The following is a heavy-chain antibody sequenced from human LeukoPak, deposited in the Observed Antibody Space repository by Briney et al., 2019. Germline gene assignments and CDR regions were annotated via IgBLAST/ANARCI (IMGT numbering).Heavy chain of an antibody. CDR2: IYYSGST. CDR1: GGSISSSSYY. CDR3: ARYYRDYHGSGSHRRGYFDY. D-gene: IGHD3-10*01. J-gene: IGHJ4*02. V-gene: IGHV4-39*01. Sequence: SETLSLTCTVSGGSISSSSYYWGRIRQPPGKGLEWIGSIYYSGSTYYNPSLKSRVTISVDTSKNQFSLKLSSVTAADTAVYYCARYYRDYHGSGSHRRGYFDYWGQGTLVTVSS.